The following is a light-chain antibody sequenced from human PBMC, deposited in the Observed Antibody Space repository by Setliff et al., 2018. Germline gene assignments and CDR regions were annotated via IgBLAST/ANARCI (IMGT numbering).Light chain of an antibody. J-gene: IGLJ1*01. V-gene: IGLV1-51*01. CDR3: GAWDRSLNVYV. Sequence: QSALTQTPSVSAAPGQKVTISCSGSSSNIGNNYVSWYQQLPGTAPKLLIYDNKRPSGIPDRFSGSKSGTSATLGITGLQTGDEADYYCGAWDRSLNVYVFGIWTKVTVL. CDR1: SSNIGNNY. CDR2: DNK.